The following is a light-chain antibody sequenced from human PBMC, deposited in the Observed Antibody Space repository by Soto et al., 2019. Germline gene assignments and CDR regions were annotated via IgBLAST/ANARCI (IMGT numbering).Light chain of an antibody. V-gene: IGKV1-16*02. CDR1: QGISNY. J-gene: IGKJ3*01. CDR2: AAS. Sequence: DIQMTQSPSSLSASVGDRVTITCRASQGISNYLAWFQQKPGKAPKSLIYAASSFQSGVPSKFSGSGSGTYFTLTISSLQPEDFATYYCQQYNSYPPFTFGPGTKVDSK. CDR3: QQYNSYPPFT.